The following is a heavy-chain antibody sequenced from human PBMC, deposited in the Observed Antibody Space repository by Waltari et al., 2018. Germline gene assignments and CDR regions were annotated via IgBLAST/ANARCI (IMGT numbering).Heavy chain of an antibody. J-gene: IGHJ6*02. D-gene: IGHD3-10*01. CDR2: ISYDGRNK. V-gene: IGHV3-30*18. CDR1: GFIFGHYG. CDR3: AKSRIMVVPAVLGIDV. Sequence: QVQLVESGGGVVQPVKSLRLSCAASGFIFGHYGINWIRQAPGKGLEWVAVISYDGRNKYYADSVKGRFTISRDNSQDTLYLHLNSLRPEDTAVYYCAKSRIMVVPAVLGIDVWGQGTTVTVSS.